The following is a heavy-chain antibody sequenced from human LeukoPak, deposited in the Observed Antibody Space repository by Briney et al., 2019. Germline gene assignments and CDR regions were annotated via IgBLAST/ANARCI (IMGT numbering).Heavy chain of an antibody. Sequence: ASVKVSCKASGYTFTAYYIHWVRQAPGQGLAPGQGLEWMGWINPNNGGTNYAQKFQGRVTMTRDTSISTAYMELSRLTSDDTAVYYCARGVKLLLWGFDPWGQGTLVTVSS. CDR3: ARGVKLLLWGFDP. V-gene: IGHV1-2*02. J-gene: IGHJ5*02. D-gene: IGHD3-10*01. CDR2: INPNNGGT. CDR1: GYTFTAYY.